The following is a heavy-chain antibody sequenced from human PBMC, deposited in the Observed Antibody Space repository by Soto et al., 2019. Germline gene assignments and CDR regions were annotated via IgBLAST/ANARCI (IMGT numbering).Heavy chain of an antibody. J-gene: IGHJ6*02. CDR3: ARDPGSGWGHPADV. CDR2: TYYRSKWYN. CDR1: GDSVSSAGAS. V-gene: IGHV6-1*01. D-gene: IGHD6-19*01. Sequence: SQTLSLTCAISGDSVSSAGASWNWIRQSPSRGLEWLGRTYYRSKWYNDYAVSVKSRITINADTSKNQFSLHLNSVTPEDTAVYYCARDPGSGWGHPADVWGQGTTVTVSS.